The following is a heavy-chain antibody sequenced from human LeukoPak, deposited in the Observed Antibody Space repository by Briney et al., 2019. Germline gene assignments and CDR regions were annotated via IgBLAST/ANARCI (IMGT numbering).Heavy chain of an antibody. D-gene: IGHD3-22*01. V-gene: IGHV1-18*01. J-gene: IGHJ3*02. Sequence: ASVKVSCKASGYTFSSYGISWVRQAPGQGLKWMGRISAHIGNTNYAQRLQGRVTMPTDTSTSTGYMELRSLRSDDTAVYSCANDFDNGYYYDRAFDIWGQGTMVTVSS. CDR1: GYTFSSYG. CDR2: ISAHIGNT. CDR3: ANDFDNGYYYDRAFDI.